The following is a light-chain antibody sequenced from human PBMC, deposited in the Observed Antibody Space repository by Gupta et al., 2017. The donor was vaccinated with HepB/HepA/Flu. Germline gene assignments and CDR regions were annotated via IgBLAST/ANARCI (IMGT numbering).Light chain of an antibody. J-gene: IGLJ3*02. CDR2: SNN. CDR3: AAWDDSLHGLV. V-gene: IGLV1-44*01. Sequence: QSVLTQPPSASATPGQSVPICGSVSSSNIGSNSVHWYQQPPGTAPTLLIYSNNQRPSVVPDRFSGSKSGASAALAISGLQSEDEADYYCAAWDDSLHGLVFGGGTKLTVL. CDR1: SSNIGSNS.